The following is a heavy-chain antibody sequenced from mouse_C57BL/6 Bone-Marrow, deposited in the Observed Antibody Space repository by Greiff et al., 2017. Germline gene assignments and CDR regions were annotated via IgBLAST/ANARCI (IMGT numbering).Heavy chain of an antibody. J-gene: IGHJ4*01. Sequence: EVMLVESGGGLVKPGGSLKLSCAASGFTFSSYALSWVRQTPEKRLAWVATISDGGSYTYYPDNVKGRFTISRDNAKNNLYLQMSHLKSEDTAVYYCARDRWGQGTSVTVTS. CDR3: ARDR. CDR1: GFTFSSYA. CDR2: ISDGGSYT. V-gene: IGHV5-4*01.